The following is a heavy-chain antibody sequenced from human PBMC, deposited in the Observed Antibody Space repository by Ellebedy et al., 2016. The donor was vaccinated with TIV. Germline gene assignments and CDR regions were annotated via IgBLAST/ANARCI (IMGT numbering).Heavy chain of an antibody. D-gene: IGHD5-18*01. CDR2: IYSGGTK. J-gene: IGHJ4*02. CDR1: GFTVSSNY. Sequence: PGGSLRLSCAASGFTVSSNYMTWVRQAPGKGLEWVSVIYSGGTKHYADSVKGRFTISRDKSKNTMYLQMNSLGAGDTAVYYCAGHGDRAMTHWGQGTLVTVSS. V-gene: IGHV3-53*01. CDR3: AGHGDRAMTH.